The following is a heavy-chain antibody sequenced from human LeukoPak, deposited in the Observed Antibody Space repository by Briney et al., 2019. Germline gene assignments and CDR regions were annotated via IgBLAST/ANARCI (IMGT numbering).Heavy chain of an antibody. CDR2: ISYDGSNK. V-gene: IGHV3-30-3*01. Sequence: PGGSLRLSCAASGLTFSSYAMSWVRQAPGKGLEWVAVISYDGSNKYYADSVKGRFTISRDNSKNTLYLQMNSLRAEDTAVYYCARGRGRYFDWLDYWGQGTLVTVSS. D-gene: IGHD3-9*01. J-gene: IGHJ4*02. CDR3: ARGRGRYFDWLDY. CDR1: GLTFSSYA.